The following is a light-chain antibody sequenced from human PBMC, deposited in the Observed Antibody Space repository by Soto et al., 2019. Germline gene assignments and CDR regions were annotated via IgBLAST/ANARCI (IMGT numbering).Light chain of an antibody. J-gene: IGKJ1*01. Sequence: EIVLTQSPGSLSLSPGDRASLSCRASQSISSNNLVWYQQKPGKAPRLLIFAASSRATGIPDRFSGSGSGTDFTLTIGRLEPEVFAVYHCQHGGGPWTFGQGTKVEI. CDR3: QHGGGPWT. V-gene: IGKV3-20*01. CDR1: QSISSNN. CDR2: AAS.